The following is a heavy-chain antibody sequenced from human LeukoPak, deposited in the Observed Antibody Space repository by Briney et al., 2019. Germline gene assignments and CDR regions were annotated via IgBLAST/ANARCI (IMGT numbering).Heavy chain of an antibody. CDR1: GVAFSNYE. Sequence: PAGSLRLSCAASGVAFSNYEMNWVRQAPRKGLEWVSYISSSGGAIFYADSVKGRFTISRDYAKNSLYLQMNSLRAEDKAVYYRARDYVGGVRRAVAATRFDYWGQGTLVTVSS. V-gene: IGHV3-48*03. J-gene: IGHJ4*02. CDR3: ARDYVGGVRRAVAATRFDY. D-gene: IGHD6-19*01. CDR2: ISSSGGAI.